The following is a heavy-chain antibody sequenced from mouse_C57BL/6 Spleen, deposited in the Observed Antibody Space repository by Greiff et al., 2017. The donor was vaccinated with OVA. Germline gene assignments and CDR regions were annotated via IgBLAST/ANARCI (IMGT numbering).Heavy chain of an antibody. CDR2: IDPSDSYT. D-gene: IGHD2-5*01. Sequence: QVQLQQSGAELVKPGASVKLSCKASGYTFTSYWMQWVKQRPGQGLEWIGEIDPSDSYTNYNQKFKGKATLTVDTSSSTAYMQLSSLTSEDSAVYYCARMFYSKIAYWGQGTLVTVSA. J-gene: IGHJ3*01. V-gene: IGHV1-50*01. CDR3: ARMFYSKIAY. CDR1: GYTFTSYW.